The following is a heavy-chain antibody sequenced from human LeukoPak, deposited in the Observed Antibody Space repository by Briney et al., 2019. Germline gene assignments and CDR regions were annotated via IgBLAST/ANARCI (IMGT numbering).Heavy chain of an antibody. D-gene: IGHD1-1*01. CDR3: ARIGGTGYFDY. V-gene: IGHV3-33*01. CDR2: IWYDGSNK. J-gene: IGHJ4*02. CDR1: GVTFSSYG. Sequence: GGSLRLSCATSGVTFSSYGMHWVRQAPSKGLEWVAFIWYDGSNKYYADAVKGGFTISRDNSKNTLYLQTNSLRDDDTAVYYCARIGGTGYFDYWGQGTLVTVSS.